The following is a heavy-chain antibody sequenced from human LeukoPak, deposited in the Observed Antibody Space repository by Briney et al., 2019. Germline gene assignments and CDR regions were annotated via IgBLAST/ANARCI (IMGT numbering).Heavy chain of an antibody. D-gene: IGHD3-22*01. V-gene: IGHV1-8*01. CDR3: ARLYYYDSSGAPGPETKYYMDV. CDR2: MNPNSGNT. J-gene: IGHJ6*03. CDR1: GYTFTSYD. Sequence: ASVKVSCKASGYTFTSYDINWVRQATGQGLEWMGWMNPNSGNTGYAQKFQGRVTMTRNTSISTAYMELSSLRSEDTAVYYCARLYYYDSSGAPGPETKYYMDVWGKGTTVTISS.